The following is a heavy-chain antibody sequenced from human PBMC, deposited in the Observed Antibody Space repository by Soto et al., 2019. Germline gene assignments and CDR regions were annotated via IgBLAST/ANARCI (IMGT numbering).Heavy chain of an antibody. V-gene: IGHV2-5*01. D-gene: IGHD6-19*01. CDR3: AHCEGIAVAVDY. Sequence: SGPTLVNPTQTLTLTCTFSGFSLSTSGVGVGWIRQPPGKALEWLALIYWNDDKRYSPSLESRLTITKDTSKNQVVLTMTNMDPVDTATYYCAHCEGIAVAVDYWGQGTLVTVSA. CDR2: IYWNDDK. J-gene: IGHJ4*02. CDR1: GFSLSTSGVG.